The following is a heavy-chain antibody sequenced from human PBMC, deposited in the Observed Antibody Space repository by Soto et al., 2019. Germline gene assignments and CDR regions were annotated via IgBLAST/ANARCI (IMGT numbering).Heavy chain of an antibody. D-gene: IGHD3-10*01. CDR2: ISPMFGAA. CDR3: AREVQVHTPAFVY. J-gene: IGHJ4*02. Sequence: QVHLVQSGAEMKKPGSSVKVSCQSSGGTFNTYAMNWVRQAPGQGPEWMGDISPMFGAANYAPKFQGRVTITADESTGTSYMQLSSLTSEDTALYFCAREVQVHTPAFVYWGQGTLVTVSS. V-gene: IGHV1-69*19. CDR1: GGTFNTYA.